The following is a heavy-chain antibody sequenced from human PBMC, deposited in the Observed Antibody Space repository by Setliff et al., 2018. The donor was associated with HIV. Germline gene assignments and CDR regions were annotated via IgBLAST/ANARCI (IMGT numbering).Heavy chain of an antibody. D-gene: IGHD3-10*01. CDR1: GGSFSGYY. Sequence: SETLSLTCAVYGGSFSGYYWSWIRQSPGKGLEWIGEINHSGSTNYNPSLKSRVTISVDTSKKQFSLKLSSVTAADTAVYYCAPRHHKYGFLWGQGTLVTVSS. V-gene: IGHV4-34*01. J-gene: IGHJ4*02. CDR2: INHSGST. CDR3: APRHHKYGFL.